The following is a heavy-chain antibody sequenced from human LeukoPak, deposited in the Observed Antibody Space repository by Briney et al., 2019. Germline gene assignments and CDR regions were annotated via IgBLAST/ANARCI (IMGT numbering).Heavy chain of an antibody. CDR1: GYTFTGYY. CDR3: ARDSPLSGDIFDY. D-gene: IGHD5-12*01. J-gene: IGHJ4*02. Sequence: ASVKVSCKASGYTFTGYYMHWVRQAPGQGLEWMGWINPNSGGTNYAQKFQGRVTMTRDTSTSTVYMELSSLRSEDTAVYYCARDSPLSGDIFDYWGQGTLVIVSS. V-gene: IGHV1-2*02. CDR2: INPNSGGT.